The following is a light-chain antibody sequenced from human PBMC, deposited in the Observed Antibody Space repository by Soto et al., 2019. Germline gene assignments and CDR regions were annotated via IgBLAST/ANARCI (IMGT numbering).Light chain of an antibody. CDR2: GNS. J-gene: IGLJ3*02. V-gene: IGLV1-40*01. CDR1: SSNIGAGYD. Sequence: QSVLTQPPSVSGAPGQRVTISCTGSSSNIGAGYDVHWYQQLPGTAPKLLIYGNSNRPSGVPDRFSGSKSGTSASLAITGLQAEDEADYYSQSYDSSLSGSVFCGGTKLTVL. CDR3: QSYDSSLSGSV.